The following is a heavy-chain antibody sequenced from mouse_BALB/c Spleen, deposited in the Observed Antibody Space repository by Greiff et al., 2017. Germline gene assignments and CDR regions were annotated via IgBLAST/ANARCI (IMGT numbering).Heavy chain of an antibody. D-gene: IGHD2-3*01. Sequence: VKLMESGPGLVAPSQSLSITCTVSGFSLTSYDISWIRQPPGKGLEWLGVIWTGGGTNYNSAFMSRLSISKDNSKSQVFLKMNSLQTDDTAIYYCVRDQGWLLRDYYAMDYWGQGTSVTVSS. CDR2: IWTGGGT. CDR3: VRDQGWLLRDYYAMDY. V-gene: IGHV2-9-2*01. J-gene: IGHJ4*01. CDR1: GFSLTSYD.